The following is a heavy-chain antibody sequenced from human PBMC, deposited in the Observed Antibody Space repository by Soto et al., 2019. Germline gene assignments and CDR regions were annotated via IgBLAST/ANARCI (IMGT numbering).Heavy chain of an antibody. D-gene: IGHD3-3*01. CDR1: GFTFDDDA. J-gene: IGHJ3*02. Sequence: EVQLVESGGGLVQPGRSLRLSCAASGFTFDDDAMHWVRPGPGKGLEWVSGFGWNSGSIGYADSVKGRFTISRDSAKNSPYLHMTRLRDQDTGLYYCAKDASTNFDDFWSGYPEVAFDIWGQGTMVTVSS. CDR2: FGWNSGSI. V-gene: IGHV3-9*01. CDR3: AKDASTNFDDFWSGYPEVAFDI.